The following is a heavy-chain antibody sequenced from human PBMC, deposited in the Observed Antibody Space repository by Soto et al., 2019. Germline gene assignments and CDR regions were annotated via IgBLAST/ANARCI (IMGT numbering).Heavy chain of an antibody. CDR3: ARMAVAGGVGGYFDL. CDR2: ISAYNGNT. Sequence: QVQLVQSGAEVKKPGASVKVSCKPSGYTFTSYGISWVRQAPGQGLEWMGWISAYNGNTNYAQKLQGRVTMTTDTSTSTADMELRSMRSDATAVYYCARMAVAGGVGGYFDLWGRGTLVTVSS. CDR1: GYTFTSYG. V-gene: IGHV1-18*01. J-gene: IGHJ2*01. D-gene: IGHD6-19*01.